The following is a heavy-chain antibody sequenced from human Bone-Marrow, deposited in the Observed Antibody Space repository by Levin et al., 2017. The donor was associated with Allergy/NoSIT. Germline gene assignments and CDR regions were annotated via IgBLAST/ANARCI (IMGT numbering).Heavy chain of an antibody. CDR3: ATGDCSGGSCHAFDI. J-gene: IGHJ3*02. CDR2: IKRKIDGETT. CDR1: GFTFSNVW. D-gene: IGHD2-15*01. Sequence: KAGGSLRLSCTASGFTFSNVWMTWVRQTPGKGLEWVGRIKRKIDGETTDYAAPVKGRFTISRDDSQDTLYLQMNSLKTEDTGVYYCATGDCSGGSCHAFDIWGQGTMVSVSP. V-gene: IGHV3-15*01.